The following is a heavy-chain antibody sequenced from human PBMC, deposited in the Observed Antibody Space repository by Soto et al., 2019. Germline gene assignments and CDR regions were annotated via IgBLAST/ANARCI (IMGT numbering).Heavy chain of an antibody. V-gene: IGHV3-21*01. J-gene: IGHJ1*01. CDR1: GFTFSAYN. CDR3: SRSPEVGVRGGY. Sequence: SGGSLRLSCVGSGFTFSAYNINWVRQAPGKGLEWVSSISTRSQYIYQPVSMKGRFTISRDDAKNSVYLQMNSLRAEDTAVYYCSRSPEVGVRGGYWGQGTLVTVSS. D-gene: IGHD3-3*01. CDR2: ISTRSQYI.